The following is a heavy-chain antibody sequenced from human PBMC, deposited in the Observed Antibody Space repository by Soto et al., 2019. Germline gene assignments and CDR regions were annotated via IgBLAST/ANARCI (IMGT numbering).Heavy chain of an antibody. J-gene: IGHJ4*02. CDR1: GGSISSGYY. V-gene: IGHV4-31*03. CDR3: ARAPGDYFDY. Sequence: SETLSLTCTVSGGSISSGYYWSWIRQHPGKGLEWIGYIYYSGSTYYNPSLKSRVTISVDTSKNQFSLKLSSVTAADTAVYYCARAPGDYFDYWGQGTLVTVSS. CDR2: IYYSGST.